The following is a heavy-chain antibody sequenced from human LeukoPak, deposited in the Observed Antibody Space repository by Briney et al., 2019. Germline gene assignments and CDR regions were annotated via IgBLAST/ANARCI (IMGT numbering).Heavy chain of an antibody. J-gene: IGHJ4*02. D-gene: IGHD3-3*01. Sequence: SETLSLTCTVSGGSISSYYWSWIRQPPGKGLEWVGYIFYSGSTNYNPSLKSRVTISVDTSKNQFSLKMTSVTAADTAVYYCARLVVSFYVTNNFWVYFDYWGQGTLVTISS. CDR3: ARLVVSFYVTNNFWVYFDY. V-gene: IGHV4-59*08. CDR2: IFYSGST. CDR1: GGSISSYY.